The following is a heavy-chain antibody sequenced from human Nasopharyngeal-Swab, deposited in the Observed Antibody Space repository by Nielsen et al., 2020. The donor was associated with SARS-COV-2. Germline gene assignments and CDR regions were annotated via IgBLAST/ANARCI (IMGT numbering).Heavy chain of an antibody. CDR1: GITFSSYG. CDR2: ISYDGSNK. Sequence: GESLKTSWAASGITFSSYGRHWVRQAQGKGLEWVAVISYDGSNKYYADSVKGRFTTSRDNSKNTLYLQMNSLRAEDTAVYYCAKEGIYDFWSGPQGPFDYWGQGTLVTVSS. D-gene: IGHD3-3*01. V-gene: IGHV3-30*18. CDR3: AKEGIYDFWSGPQGPFDY. J-gene: IGHJ4*02.